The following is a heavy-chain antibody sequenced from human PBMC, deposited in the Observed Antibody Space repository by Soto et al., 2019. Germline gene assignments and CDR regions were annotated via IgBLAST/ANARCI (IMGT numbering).Heavy chain of an antibody. Sequence: SETLSLTCTVSGASISRYYWSWILQSPWKGLEWIGYLYNTGSTIYNPSLKSRVTISVDTSKNQFSLKMNSVTAADTAVYYCARHKPNSDGWYYYGMDFCGQGTTVTVSS. J-gene: IGHJ6*02. CDR3: ARHKPNSDGWYYYGMDF. CDR1: GASISRYY. D-gene: IGHD6-19*01. V-gene: IGHV4-59*01. CDR2: LYNTGST.